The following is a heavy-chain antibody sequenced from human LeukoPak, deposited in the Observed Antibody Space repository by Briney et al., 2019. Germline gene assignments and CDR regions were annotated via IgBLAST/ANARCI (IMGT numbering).Heavy chain of an antibody. CDR1: GFTFSNAW. Sequence: GGSLRLSCAASGFTFSNAWMNWVRQAPGKGLEWVGRIKSKTDGGTTDYAAPVKGRFTISRDDSKSTLYLQMNSLKTEDTAVYYCSTTYYYDSSEGYWGQGTLVTVSS. J-gene: IGHJ4*02. CDR2: IKSKTDGGTT. D-gene: IGHD3-22*01. V-gene: IGHV3-15*07. CDR3: STTYYYDSSEGY.